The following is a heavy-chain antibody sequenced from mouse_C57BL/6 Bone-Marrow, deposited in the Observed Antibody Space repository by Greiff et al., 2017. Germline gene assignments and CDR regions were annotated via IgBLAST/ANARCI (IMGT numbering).Heavy chain of an antibody. CDR2: IDPADSYT. CDR1: GYTFTSYW. D-gene: IGHD1-1*01. Sequence: QVQLQQPGAELVRPGTSVKLSCKASGYTFTSYWMHWVKQRPGKGLEWIGVIDPADSYTNYNQKFKGKATLTVDTSSSTAYMQLSSLTSEYSAVYFCARPMTTVVAKYWFAYWGQGTLVTVSA. V-gene: IGHV1-59*01. J-gene: IGHJ3*01. CDR3: ARPMTTVVAKYWFAY.